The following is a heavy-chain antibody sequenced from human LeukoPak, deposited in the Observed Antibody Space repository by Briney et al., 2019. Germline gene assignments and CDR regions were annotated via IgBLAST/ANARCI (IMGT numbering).Heavy chain of an antibody. D-gene: IGHD6-6*01. CDR1: GLTFSSYW. V-gene: IGHV3-7*01. CDR3: ASGVYHFDH. CDR2: MNEDGSEK. Sequence: GGALRLSCAASGLTFSSYWMCWVRQAPGKGLEWVANMNEDGSEKYYLNSVKGRFTISRDNAKNSVYLQMNSLRAEDTAVYYCASGVYHFDHWGQGTLVTVSS. J-gene: IGHJ4*02.